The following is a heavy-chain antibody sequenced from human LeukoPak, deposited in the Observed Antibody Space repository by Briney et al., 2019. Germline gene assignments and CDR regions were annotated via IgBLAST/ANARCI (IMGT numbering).Heavy chain of an antibody. CDR1: GYTFTGYY. J-gene: IGHJ4*02. V-gene: IGHV1-2*02. CDR2: INPNSGGT. D-gene: IGHD2-2*02. Sequence: GASVKVSCKASGYTFTGYYMHWLRQAPGQGLEWMGWINPNSGGTNYAQKFQGRVTMTRDTSISTAYMELSRLRSDDTAVYYCARGIRIVVVPAAIRFDYWGQGTLVTVSS. CDR3: ARGIRIVVVPAAIRFDY.